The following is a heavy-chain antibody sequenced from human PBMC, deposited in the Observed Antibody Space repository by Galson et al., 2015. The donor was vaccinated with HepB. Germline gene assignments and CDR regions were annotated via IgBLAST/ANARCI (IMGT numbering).Heavy chain of an antibody. Sequence: SLRLSCAASGFTFSSYSMNWVRQAPGKGLEWVSSISSSSSYIYYADSVKGRFTISRDNAKNSLYLQMNSLRAEDTAVYYRAREAAPVLVYYRLDVRGPGTPVPGSS. CDR2: ISSSSSYI. J-gene: IGHJ6*02. V-gene: IGHV3-21*01. CDR1: GFTFSSYS. D-gene: IGHD2-8*02. CDR3: AREAAPVLVYYRLDV.